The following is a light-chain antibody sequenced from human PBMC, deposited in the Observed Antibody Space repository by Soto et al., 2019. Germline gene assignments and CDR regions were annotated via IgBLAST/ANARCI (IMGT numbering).Light chain of an antibody. V-gene: IGKV1-6*01. Sequence: AIQLTQSPSSLSASVGDRVTITCRASQGIRNDLGWYQHKPGKAPKLLINAASSLQSGVPSRFSGSAAGKEFTLTLRSLQPEDLASYYCLQDHSYPWTFGQGTKVEI. CDR2: AAS. CDR3: LQDHSYPWT. J-gene: IGKJ1*01. CDR1: QGIRND.